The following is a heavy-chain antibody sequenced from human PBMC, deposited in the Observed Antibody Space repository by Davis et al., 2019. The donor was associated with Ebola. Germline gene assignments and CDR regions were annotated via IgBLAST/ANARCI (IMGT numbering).Heavy chain of an antibody. V-gene: IGHV1-8*01. CDR2: MNPNSGNT. CDR3: ARDRGSSWLHWFDP. CDR1: GYTFTSYD. D-gene: IGHD6-13*01. Sequence: AASVKVSCKASGYTFTSYDINWVRQATGQGLEWMGWMNPNSGNTGYAQKFQGRVTMTRSTSISTAYMELSSLRSEDTAVYYCARDRGSSWLHWFDPWGQGTLVTVSS. J-gene: IGHJ5*02.